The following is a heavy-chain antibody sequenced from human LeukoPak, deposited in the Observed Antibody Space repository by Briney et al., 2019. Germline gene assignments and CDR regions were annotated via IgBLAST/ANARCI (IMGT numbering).Heavy chain of an antibody. CDR3: ARYSYYYGSGSYYNLFDY. V-gene: IGHV4-30-2*01. J-gene: IGHJ4*02. Sequence: PSQTLSLTCTVSGGSISSGSYYWSWIRQPPGKGLEWIGYIYHSGSTYYNPSLKSRVTISVDRSKNQFSLKLSSVTAADTAVYYCARYSYYYGSGSYYNLFDYWGQGTLVTVSS. CDR1: GGSISSGSYY. D-gene: IGHD3-10*01. CDR2: IYHSGST.